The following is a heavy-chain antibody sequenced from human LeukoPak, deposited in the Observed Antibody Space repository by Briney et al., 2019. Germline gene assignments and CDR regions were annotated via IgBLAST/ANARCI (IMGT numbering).Heavy chain of an antibody. CDR1: GGTFSSYA. CDR3: ARVGTIFGVTSRYWFDP. Sequence: GASVKVSCKASGGTFSSYAISWVRQAPGQGLEWMGGIIPIFGTANYAQKFQGRVTITRDTSASTAYMELSSLRSEDTAVYYCARVGTIFGVTSRYWFDPWGQGTLVTVSS. J-gene: IGHJ5*02. D-gene: IGHD3-3*01. CDR2: IIPIFGTA. V-gene: IGHV1-69*05.